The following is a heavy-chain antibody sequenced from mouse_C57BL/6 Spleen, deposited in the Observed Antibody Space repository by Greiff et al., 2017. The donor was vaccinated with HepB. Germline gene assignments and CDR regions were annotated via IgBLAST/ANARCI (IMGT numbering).Heavy chain of an antibody. CDR3: ARCFDYDVYFDV. J-gene: IGHJ1*03. V-gene: IGHV1-55*01. CDR2: IYPGSGST. Sequence: QVQLQQPGAELVKPGASVKMSCKASGYTFTSYWITWVKQRPGQGLEWIGDIYPGSGSTNYNEKFKSKATLTVDTSSSTAYMQLSSLTSEDSAVYYCARCFDYDVYFDVWGTGTTVTVSS. D-gene: IGHD2-4*01. CDR1: GYTFTSYW.